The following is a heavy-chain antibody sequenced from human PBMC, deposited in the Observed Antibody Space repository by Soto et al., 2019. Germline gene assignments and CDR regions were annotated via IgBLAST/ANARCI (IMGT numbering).Heavy chain of an antibody. CDR1: GDTFSSYT. Sequence: QVQLVQSGAEVKKPGSSVKVSCKASGDTFSSYTISWVRQAPGQGLEWMGRIIPILDIANYAQKFQGRVTIIADKSTSTAYMVLSSLRSEVTAVYYCAREGAVSGKDYWGQGTLVTVSS. D-gene: IGHD6-19*01. V-gene: IGHV1-69*08. J-gene: IGHJ4*02. CDR2: IIPILDIA. CDR3: AREGAVSGKDY.